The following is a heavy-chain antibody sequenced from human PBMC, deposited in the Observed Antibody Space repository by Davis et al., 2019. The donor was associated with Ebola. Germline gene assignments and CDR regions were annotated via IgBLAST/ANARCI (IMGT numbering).Heavy chain of an antibody. Sequence: PGGSLRLSCVASGFTFSSYSFHWVRQAPGKGLEWLSYSSSSSTTIYYADSVKGRVTISRDNAKNALFLQMNSLRDDDTAVYYCARAVNYYYYGMDVWGQGTTVTVSS. CDR2: SSSSSTTI. J-gene: IGHJ6*02. D-gene: IGHD3-16*02. CDR3: ARAVNYYYYGMDV. CDR1: GFTFSSYS. V-gene: IGHV3-48*02.